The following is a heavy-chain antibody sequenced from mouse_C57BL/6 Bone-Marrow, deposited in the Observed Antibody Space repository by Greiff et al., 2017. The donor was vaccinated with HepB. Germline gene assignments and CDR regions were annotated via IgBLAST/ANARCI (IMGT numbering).Heavy chain of an antibody. Sequence: QVHVKQSGAELAKPGASVKLSCKASGYTFTSYWMHWVKQRPGQGLEWIGYINPSSGYTKYNQKFKDKATLTADKSSSTAYMQLSSLTYEDSAVYYCARSKDLLWYPYAMDYWGQGTSVTVSS. CDR1: GYTFTSYW. J-gene: IGHJ4*01. CDR3: ARSKDLLWYPYAMDY. D-gene: IGHD2-1*01. CDR2: INPSSGYT. V-gene: IGHV1-7*01.